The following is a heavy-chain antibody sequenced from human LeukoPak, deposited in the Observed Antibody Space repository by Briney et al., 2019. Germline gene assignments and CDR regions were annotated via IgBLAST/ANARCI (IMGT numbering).Heavy chain of an antibody. J-gene: IGHJ4*02. CDR3: ANDYGDSLTAFDY. Sequence: PGGSLRLSCAASGFTFSSYGMQWVRQAPGKGLEWVAFIRYDGSNKYYADSVKGRFTISRDNSKNTLYLQMNSLRAEDTAVYYCANDYGDSLTAFDYWGQGTLVTVSS. CDR2: IRYDGSNK. CDR1: GFTFSSYG. V-gene: IGHV3-30*02. D-gene: IGHD4-17*01.